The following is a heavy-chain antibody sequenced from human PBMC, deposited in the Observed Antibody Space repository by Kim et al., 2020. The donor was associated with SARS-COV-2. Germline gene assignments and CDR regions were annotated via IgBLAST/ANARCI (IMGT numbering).Heavy chain of an antibody. J-gene: IGHJ4*02. CDR3: ARDGFRFVDTARFDY. D-gene: IGHD5-18*01. V-gene: IGHV3-48*02. Sequence: GGSLRLSCAASGFTFSSYSMNWVRQAPGKGLEWVSYISSSSSTIYYADSVKGRFTISRDNAKNSLYLQMNSLRDEDTAVYYCARDGFRFVDTARFDYWGQGTLVTVSS. CDR2: ISSSSSTI. CDR1: GFTFSSYS.